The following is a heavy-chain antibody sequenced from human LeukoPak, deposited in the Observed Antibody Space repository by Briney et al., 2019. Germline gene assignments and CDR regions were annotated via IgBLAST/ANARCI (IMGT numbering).Heavy chain of an antibody. CDR3: ACSFMVRGVFFDY. D-gene: IGHD3-10*01. V-gene: IGHV1-69*06. J-gene: IGHJ4*02. CDR2: IIPIFGTT. CDR1: GGTFSNYA. Sequence: SVKVSCKASGGTFSNYAISWVRQASGQGLEWMGGIIPIFGTTNYAQKFQGRVTITADKSTSTACMELSSLRSEDTAVYYCACSFMVRGVFFDYWGQGTLVTVSS.